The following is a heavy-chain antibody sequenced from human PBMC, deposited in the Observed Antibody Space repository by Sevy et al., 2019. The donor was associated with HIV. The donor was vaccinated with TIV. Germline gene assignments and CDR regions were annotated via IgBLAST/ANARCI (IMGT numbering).Heavy chain of an antibody. V-gene: IGHV3-21*01. D-gene: IGHD2-15*01. CDR2: ISFSSNYI. CDR1: GFTFSSYS. J-gene: IGHJ4*02. CDR3: ARDDIVARDYFDF. Sequence: GGSLRLSCTASGFTFSSYSMNWVRQAPGKGLEWVSSISFSSNYIHYADSVRGRFTISRDNAKNSLYLHMDSMRDEDTALYYCARDDIVARDYFDFWGQGTLVTVSS.